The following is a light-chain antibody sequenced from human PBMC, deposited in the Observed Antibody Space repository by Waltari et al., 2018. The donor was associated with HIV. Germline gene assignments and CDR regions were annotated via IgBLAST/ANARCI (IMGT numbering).Light chain of an antibody. J-gene: IGLJ3*02. CDR3: TSYTTSDTLR. CDR1: SSDFGFDNY. CDR2: EVS. Sequence: QSVLTQPASVSGSPGQSVTIPCPGTSSDFGFDNYVSWYQQYPGKAPTLIIYEVSSRPSGVSDRFSGSKSGNTASLTISGLQNEDEADYFCTSYTTSDTLRFGGGTKVTVL. V-gene: IGLV2-14*03.